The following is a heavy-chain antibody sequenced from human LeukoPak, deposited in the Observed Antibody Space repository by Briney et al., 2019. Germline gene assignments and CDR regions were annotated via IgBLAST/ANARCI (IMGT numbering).Heavy chain of an antibody. J-gene: IGHJ3*02. CDR3: ARDHTADIAVAGPGAFDI. CDR2: INPSGGST. CDR1: GYTFTSYY. Sequence: ASVKVSCKASGYTFTSYYMHWVRQAPGQGLEWMGIINPSGGSTSYPQRFQGRVTMTRDTSTSTVYMELSSLRSEDTAVYYCARDHTADIAVAGPGAFDIWGQGTMVTVSS. D-gene: IGHD6-19*01. V-gene: IGHV1-46*01.